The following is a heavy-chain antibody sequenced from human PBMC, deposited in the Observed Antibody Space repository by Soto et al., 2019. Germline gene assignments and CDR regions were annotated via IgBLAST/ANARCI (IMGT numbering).Heavy chain of an antibody. J-gene: IGHJ4*02. D-gene: IGHD2-21*02. CDR3: AREKPKYCGGDCYTDY. CDR1: GFTFSSYA. CDR2: IWYDGSNK. V-gene: IGHV3-33*08. Sequence: LRLSCAASGFTFSSYAMGWVRQAPGKGLEWVAVIWYDGSNKYYADSVKGRFTISRDNSKNTLYLQMNSLRAEDTAVYYCAREKPKYCGGDCYTDYWGQGTLVTVSS.